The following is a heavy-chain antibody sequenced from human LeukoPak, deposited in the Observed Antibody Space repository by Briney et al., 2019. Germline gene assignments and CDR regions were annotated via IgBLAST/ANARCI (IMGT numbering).Heavy chain of an antibody. J-gene: IGHJ1*01. V-gene: IGHV3-23*01. CDR1: GFTFSSYA. Sequence: GGSLRLSCAASGFTFSSYAMSWVRQAPGKGLEWVSAISGGGGITYSADSVKGRFTISRDNSKSTLYLQMNSLRAEDTAVYYCAQQVGYCSSGSCYFTYWGQGTLVTVSS. CDR2: ISGGGGIT. CDR3: AQQVGYCSSGSCYFTY. D-gene: IGHD2-15*01.